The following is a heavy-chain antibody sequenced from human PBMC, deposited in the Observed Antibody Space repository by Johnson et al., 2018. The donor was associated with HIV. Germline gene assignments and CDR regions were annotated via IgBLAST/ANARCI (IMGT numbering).Heavy chain of an antibody. CDR3: AKDVGNYWPDAFDI. CDR1: GFTLSRYD. V-gene: IGHV3-30-3*02. CDR2: ISYDGSNK. J-gene: IGHJ3*02. D-gene: IGHD3-22*01. Sequence: QVQLVESGGGVAQPGRSLRLSCAATGFTLSRYDMHWVRQAPGKGLEWVAVISYDGSNKYYADSVKGRFTIPRDNSKNTLYLQMNSLRAEDTALYYCAKDVGNYWPDAFDIWGQGTMVTVSS.